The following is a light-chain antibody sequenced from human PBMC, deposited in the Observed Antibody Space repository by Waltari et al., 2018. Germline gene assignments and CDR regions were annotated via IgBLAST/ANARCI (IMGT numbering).Light chain of an antibody. V-gene: IGKV1-5*03. CDR2: RAS. J-gene: IGKJ2*03. CDR3: QQYSSYNS. CDR1: PRISSW. Sequence: DIQMTQSPSTLSASVGYRVTITCRASPRISSWLAWYQQKPGKAPNLLISRASSLESGVPSRFSGSGSGTEFSLTISSLQPDDFATYYCQQYSSYNSFGQGTKLEI.